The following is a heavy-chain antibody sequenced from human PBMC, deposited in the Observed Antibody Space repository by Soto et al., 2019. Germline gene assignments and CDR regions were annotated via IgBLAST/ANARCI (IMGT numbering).Heavy chain of an antibody. CDR3: ARGRLRGFDS. V-gene: IGHV6-1*01. D-gene: IGHD4-17*01. J-gene: IGHJ3*02. CDR1: RDSCPANSVA. CDR2: TYYSSKWYD. Sequence: HTLSLTCVTSRDSCPANSVAWYWIRRSPSRGLGWLGRTYYSSKWYDDYAVSVKSRITINPDTSKNQFSLHLNSVTAEDAAVYYCARGRLRGFDSWGQGTMVTVSS.